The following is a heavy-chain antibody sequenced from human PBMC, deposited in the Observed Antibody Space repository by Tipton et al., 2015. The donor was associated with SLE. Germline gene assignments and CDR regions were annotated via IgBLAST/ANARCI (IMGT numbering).Heavy chain of an antibody. CDR2: IYTSGST. D-gene: IGHD3-22*01. J-gene: IGHJ5*02. CDR3: ARDRDDSSGSLFDP. Sequence: TLSLTCTVSGGSISSYYWSWIRQPPGTGLEWIGYIYTSGSTNYNPSLKSRVTISVDTSKNQFSLKLSSVTAADTAVYYCARDRDDSSGSLFDPWGQGTLVTVSS. CDR1: GGSISSYY. V-gene: IGHV4-4*08.